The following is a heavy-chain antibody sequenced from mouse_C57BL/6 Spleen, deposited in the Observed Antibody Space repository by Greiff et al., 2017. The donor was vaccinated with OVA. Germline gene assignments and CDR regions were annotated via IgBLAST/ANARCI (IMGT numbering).Heavy chain of an antibody. V-gene: IGHV1-82*01. Sequence: QVQLKESGPELVKPGASVKISCKASGYAFSSSWMNWVKQRPGKGLEWIGRIYPGDGDTNYNGKFKGKATLTADKSSSTAYMQLSSLTSEDSAVYVCARSVVATGYFDYWGQGTTLTVSS. J-gene: IGHJ2*01. CDR2: IYPGDGDT. CDR3: ARSVVATGYFDY. CDR1: GYAFSSSW. D-gene: IGHD1-1*01.